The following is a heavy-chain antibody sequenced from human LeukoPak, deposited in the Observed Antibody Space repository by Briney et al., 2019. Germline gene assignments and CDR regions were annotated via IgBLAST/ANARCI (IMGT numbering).Heavy chain of an antibody. CDR2: IYYSGST. CDR1: GGFISSYY. J-gene: IGHJ2*01. Sequence: SETLSLTCTVSGGFISSYYWSWIRQPPGKGLEWIGYIYYSGSTSYNPSLKSRVTMSADTSKNQFSLRLSSVTAADTAVYYCASRGAYSGNDLAWYFDLWGRGTLVTVSS. CDR3: ASRGAYSGNDLAWYFDL. D-gene: IGHD5-12*01. V-gene: IGHV4-59*08.